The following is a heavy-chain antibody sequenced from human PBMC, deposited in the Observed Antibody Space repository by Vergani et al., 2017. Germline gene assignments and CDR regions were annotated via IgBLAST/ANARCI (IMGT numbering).Heavy chain of an antibody. CDR1: GYTFTNHH. CDR2: ITPGGST. D-gene: IGHD4-17*01. Sequence: VQLVQSGTEVKKPGASVKIACKTSGYTFTNHHLHWVRQAPGQGLEWMGIITPGGSTDYGPKFQGRATMTRDTSTSTAYMELRSLRSDDTAVYYCARPYGDYDNWFDPWGQGTLVTVSS. CDR3: ARPYGDYDNWFDP. J-gene: IGHJ5*02. V-gene: IGHV1-46*01.